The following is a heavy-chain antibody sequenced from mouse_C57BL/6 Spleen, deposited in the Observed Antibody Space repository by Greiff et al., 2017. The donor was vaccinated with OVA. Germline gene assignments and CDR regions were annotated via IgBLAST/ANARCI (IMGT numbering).Heavy chain of an antibody. CDR1: GYTFTSYW. V-gene: IGHV1-52*01. CDR3: ARGGTTVVAHYAMDY. CDR2: IDPSDSET. D-gene: IGHD1-1*01. J-gene: IGHJ4*01. Sequence: QVQLQQPGAELVRPGSSVKLSCKASGYTFTSYWMHWVKQRPIQGLEWIGNIDPSDSETHYNQKFKDKATLTVDKSSSTAYMQLSSLTSEDSAVYYCARGGTTVVAHYAMDYWGQGTSVTVSS.